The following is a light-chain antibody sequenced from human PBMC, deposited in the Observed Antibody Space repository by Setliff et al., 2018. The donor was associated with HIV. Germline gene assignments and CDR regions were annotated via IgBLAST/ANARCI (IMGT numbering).Light chain of an antibody. CDR1: NSNTGNNY. CDR3: GTWDNSLNIVL. J-gene: IGLJ3*02. CDR2: ENY. Sequence: GETVIISCSGSNSNTGNNYVSWYHQLPGAAPRLLIYENYKRPSDIPDRFSGSKSGSSATLVITGLQTGDEADYYCGTWDNSLNIVLFGGGTKVTVL. V-gene: IGLV1-51*01.